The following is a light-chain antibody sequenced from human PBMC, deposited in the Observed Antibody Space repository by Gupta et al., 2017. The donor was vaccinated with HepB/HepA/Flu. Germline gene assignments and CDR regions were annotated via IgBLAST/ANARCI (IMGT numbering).Light chain of an antibody. V-gene: IGKV2-30*01. Sequence: VVVTQSPLSLPVTLGGPASLSCRSSQGLVFSDGNIYLTWFQQRPGQSPRRLIYKCSNRDSRVPDRISGSGSGTDFTLKISRVEAEDVGVYYCRQAQHWPYTFGQGTKMEIK. CDR3: RQAQHWPYT. CDR2: KCS. J-gene: IGKJ2*01. CDR1: QGLVFSDGNIY.